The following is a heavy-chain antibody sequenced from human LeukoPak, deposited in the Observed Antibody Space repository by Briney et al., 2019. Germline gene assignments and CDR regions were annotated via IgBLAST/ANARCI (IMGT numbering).Heavy chain of an antibody. CDR3: AKGRGYCTGGSCYSDY. V-gene: IGHV3-23*01. J-gene: IGHJ4*02. Sequence: GGSLRLSCTASGFTFSNYAMSWVRQAPGKGLEWVSTVSGSDGSTYYADSVKGRLTISRDNSKNTLYLQMNSLRVEDTAIYYCAKGRGYCTGGSCYSDYWGQGTLVTVSS. CDR2: VSGSDGST. D-gene: IGHD2-15*01. CDR1: GFTFSNYA.